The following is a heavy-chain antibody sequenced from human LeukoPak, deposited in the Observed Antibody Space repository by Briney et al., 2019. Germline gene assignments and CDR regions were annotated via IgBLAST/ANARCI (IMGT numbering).Heavy chain of an antibody. CDR2: IYYSGST. D-gene: IGHD1-20*01. Sequence: SETLSLTCTVSGGSISSYYWSWIRQPPGKGLEWIGYIYYSGSTNYNPSLKSRVTISVDTSKNQFSLKLSSVTAADTAVYYCARVYNWNDHYFYYGMDVWGQGTTVTASS. V-gene: IGHV4-59*01. J-gene: IGHJ6*02. CDR3: ARVYNWNDHYFYYGMDV. CDR1: GGSISSYY.